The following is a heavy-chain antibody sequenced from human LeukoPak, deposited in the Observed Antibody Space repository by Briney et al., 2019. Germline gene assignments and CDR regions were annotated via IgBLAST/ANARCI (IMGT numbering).Heavy chain of an antibody. D-gene: IGHD5/OR15-5a*01. Sequence: GESLKISCKGSVNFFTSHWIGWVRQMPGKGLEWMGFIYPGDSDTRYSPSFQGQVTISADKSISTAYPQWRSLKASDTAMFYCVRLSTNNWYGPFGIWGQGTMVTVSS. CDR2: IYPGDSDT. V-gene: IGHV5-51*01. J-gene: IGHJ3*02. CDR3: VRLSTNNWYGPFGI. CDR1: VNFFTSHW.